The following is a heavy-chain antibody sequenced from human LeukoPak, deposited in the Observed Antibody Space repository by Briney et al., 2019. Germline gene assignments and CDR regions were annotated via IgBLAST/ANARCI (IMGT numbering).Heavy chain of an antibody. CDR2: IRSETDGGTA. CDR3: TTASLH. Sequence: GGSLRLSCAASGFTFNNAWMSWVRHAPGKGLEWVGRIRSETDGGTADYAAPVKGRFTVSRDDSKNTLHLQVNSLKSDDTAVYYCTTASLHWGQGTMVTVSS. V-gene: IGHV3-15*01. J-gene: IGHJ3*01. CDR1: GFTFNNAW.